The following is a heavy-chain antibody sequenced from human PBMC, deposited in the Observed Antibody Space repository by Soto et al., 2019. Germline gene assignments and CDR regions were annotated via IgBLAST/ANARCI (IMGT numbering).Heavy chain of an antibody. V-gene: IGHV4-34*01. J-gene: IGHJ4*02. CDR1: GGSFCDYS. D-gene: IGHD3-22*01. Sequence: PSETLSLTCDVFGGSFCDYSWTWIRQPPGKGLEWIGEINHSGSTYYNPSIKSRATISVDTSKTQLSLKLSSVTAADTAVYYCARAGYYYDSTGYFGIFDYWGQGTLVTVSS. CDR2: INHSGST. CDR3: ARAGYYYDSTGYFGIFDY.